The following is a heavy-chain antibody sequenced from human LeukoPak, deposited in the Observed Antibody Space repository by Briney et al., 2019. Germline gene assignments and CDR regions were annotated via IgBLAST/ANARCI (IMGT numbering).Heavy chain of an antibody. D-gene: IGHD2-2*01. CDR1: GLTFSEYT. CDR3: ARDMGYCDSTNCGHYYYGMDV. J-gene: IGHJ6*02. V-gene: IGHV3-21*01. CDR2: ISSSSNYI. Sequence: GGSLRLSCAASGLTFSEYTMNWVRQAPGKGLEWVSSISSSSNYIYYADSVKGRFTISRDNAKNSLVLQMSSLRVGDTGVYYCARDMGYCDSTNCGHYYYGMDVWGQGTTVTVSS.